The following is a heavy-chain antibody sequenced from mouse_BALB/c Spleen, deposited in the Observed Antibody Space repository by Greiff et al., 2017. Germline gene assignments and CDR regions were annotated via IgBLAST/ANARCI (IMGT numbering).Heavy chain of an antibody. D-gene: IGHD2-3*01. J-gene: IGHJ4*01. Sequence: VQLQQSGAELVRPGASVTLSCKASGYTFTDYEMHWVKQTPVHGLEWIGAIDPETGGTAYNQKFKGKATLTADKSSSTAYMELRSLTSGDSAVYYCTRDGYYVYAMDYWGQGTSVTVSS. CDR1: GYTFTDYE. CDR2: IDPETGGT. CDR3: TRDGYYVYAMDY. V-gene: IGHV1-15*01.